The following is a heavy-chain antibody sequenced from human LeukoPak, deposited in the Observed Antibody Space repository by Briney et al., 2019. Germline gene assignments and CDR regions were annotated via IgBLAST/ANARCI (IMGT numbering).Heavy chain of an antibody. J-gene: IGHJ3*02. CDR2: ISSNGGST. V-gene: IGHV3-64*01. CDR1: RFTFRKYA. Sequence: PGGSLRLSCAASRFTFRKYAMHWVRQAPGKGLEYVSGISSNGGSTSYANSVRGRFTISRDNSKNTLYLQMGSLRAEDMAVYYCAREMTVTGDAFDIWGQGTMVTVSS. CDR3: AREMTVTGDAFDI. D-gene: IGHD4-17*01.